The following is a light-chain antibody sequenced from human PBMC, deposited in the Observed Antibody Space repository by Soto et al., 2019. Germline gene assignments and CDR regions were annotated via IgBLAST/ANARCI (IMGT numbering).Light chain of an antibody. CDR1: QSVSGSN. CDR3: QQYGNSRT. V-gene: IGKV3-20*01. CDR2: GAA. J-gene: IGKJ1*01. Sequence: EIVLTQSPGTLSSSPGERVTLSCRASQSVSGSNLAWYQQKPGQAPRLLIYGAASRATGIPDRFSGSGSGTDFTLTISRLEPEDFAVYYCQQYGNSRTFGQGTKVDIK.